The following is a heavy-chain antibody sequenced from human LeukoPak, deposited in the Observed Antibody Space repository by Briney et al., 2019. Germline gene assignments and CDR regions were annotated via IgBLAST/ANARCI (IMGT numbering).Heavy chain of an antibody. Sequence: SETLSLTCTVSGGSISSSAYYWAWIRQPPGKGLECMGYIYYSGTTNYNPSLKSRVTISVDTTKNQFSLKLSSVTAADTAAYYCARHGGYSSPYLHWGQGTLVTVSS. CDR3: ARHGGYSSPYLH. CDR2: IYYSGTT. D-gene: IGHD6-13*01. CDR1: GGSISSSAYY. J-gene: IGHJ1*01. V-gene: IGHV4-61*05.